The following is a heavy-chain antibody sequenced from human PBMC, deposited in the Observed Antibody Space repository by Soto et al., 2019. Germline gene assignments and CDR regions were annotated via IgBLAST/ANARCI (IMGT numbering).Heavy chain of an antibody. D-gene: IGHD4-17*01. J-gene: IGHJ6*03. Sequence: GGSLRLSCAASGFTFDDYAMHWVRQAPGKGLEWVSGISWNSGSIGYADSVKSRFTISRDNAKNSLYLQMNSLRAEDTALYYCAKASKDYGDYSPYYYYYYMDVWGKGTTVTVSS. V-gene: IGHV3-9*01. CDR2: ISWNSGSI. CDR3: AKASKDYGDYSPYYYYYYMDV. CDR1: GFTFDDYA.